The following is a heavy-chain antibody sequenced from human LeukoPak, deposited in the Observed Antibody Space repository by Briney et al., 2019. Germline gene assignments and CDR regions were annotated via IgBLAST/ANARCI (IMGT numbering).Heavy chain of an antibody. Sequence: SETLSLTCTVSRGSISSYYWSWIRQPPGKGLEWIGYIYCSGSTNYNPSLKSRVTISVDTSKNQFSLKLSSVTAADTAVYYCARFDHYYGSGSYYDYWGQGTLVTVSS. CDR1: RGSISSYY. J-gene: IGHJ4*02. V-gene: IGHV4-59*01. CDR3: ARFDHYYGSGSYYDY. CDR2: IYCSGST. D-gene: IGHD3-10*01.